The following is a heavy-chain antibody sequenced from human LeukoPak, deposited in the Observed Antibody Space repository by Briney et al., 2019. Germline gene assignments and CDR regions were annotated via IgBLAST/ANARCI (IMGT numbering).Heavy chain of an antibody. D-gene: IGHD2-15*01. Sequence: GGSLRLSCAASGFTFSSYWMSWVRQAPGKGLEWVANIKQDGSEKYYVDSVKSRFTISRDNAKNSLYLQMNSLRAEDTAVYYCARDSRGYCSGGSCPFDYWGQGTLVTVSS. CDR3: ARDSRGYCSGGSCPFDY. V-gene: IGHV3-7*01. CDR2: IKQDGSEK. CDR1: GFTFSSYW. J-gene: IGHJ4*02.